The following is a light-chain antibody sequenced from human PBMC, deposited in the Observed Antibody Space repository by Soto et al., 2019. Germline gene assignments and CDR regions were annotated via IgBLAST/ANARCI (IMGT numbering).Light chain of an antibody. Sequence: QSALTQPPSASGSPGQSVTISCTGTSSDIAGYNFVSWYQLHPGKAPKLMIYEDIKRPSGVPDRFSGSKSGNTASLTVSGLQPEDEADYDCSSYAGSNNLVFGGGTKVTVL. J-gene: IGLJ2*01. V-gene: IGLV2-8*01. CDR3: SSYAGSNNLV. CDR2: EDI. CDR1: SSDIAGYNF.